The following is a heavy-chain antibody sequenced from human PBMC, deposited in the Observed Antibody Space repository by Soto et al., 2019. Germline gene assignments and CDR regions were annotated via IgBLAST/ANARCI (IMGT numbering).Heavy chain of an antibody. Sequence: PSETLSLTCAVSGYSISRGNWWGWIRQPPGKGLEWIGYIYYSGTTYYNPSLKSRVTMSVDTSKNQFSLKLTSVTAVDTAVYYCARREIQGPIDYWGQGTLVTVSS. CDR3: ARREIQGPIDY. V-gene: IGHV4-28*01. CDR2: IYYSGTT. CDR1: GYSISRGNW. D-gene: IGHD1-26*01. J-gene: IGHJ4*02.